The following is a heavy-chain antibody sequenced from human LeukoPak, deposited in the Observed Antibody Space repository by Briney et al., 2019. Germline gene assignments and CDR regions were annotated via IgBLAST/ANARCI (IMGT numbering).Heavy chain of an antibody. V-gene: IGHV3-23*01. D-gene: IGHD3-10*01. CDR3: AKDHGRDYYGSGRYDY. CDR2: TSSSDSGK. CDR1: GFTLSSYA. Sequence: GGSLRLSCVVSGFTLSSYAMSWVRQAPGKGLEWVAATSSSDSGKYHADSVRGRFTISRDNSKNTLYLQMNSLRAEDTAVYYCAKDHGRDYYGSGRYDYWGQGTLVTVSS. J-gene: IGHJ4*02.